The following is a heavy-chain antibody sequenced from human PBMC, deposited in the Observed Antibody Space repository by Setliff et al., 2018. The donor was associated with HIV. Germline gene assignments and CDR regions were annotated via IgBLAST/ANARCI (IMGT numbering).Heavy chain of an antibody. V-gene: IGHV1-18*01. CDR3: ARGGGYYDSSGPVHYYYYYYMDV. CDR1: GYTFTSYG. Sequence: ASLKVSCKASGYTFTSYGISWVRQAPGQGLEWMGWISAYNGNTNYAQKLQGRVTMTTDTSTSTAYMELRSLRSDDTAVYYCARGGGYYDSSGPVHYYYYYYMDVWGKGTTVTVS. J-gene: IGHJ6*03. D-gene: IGHD3-22*01. CDR2: ISAYNGNT.